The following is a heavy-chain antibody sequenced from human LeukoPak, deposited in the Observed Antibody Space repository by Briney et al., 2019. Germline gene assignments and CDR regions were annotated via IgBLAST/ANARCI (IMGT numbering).Heavy chain of an antibody. CDR1: GFTFSSYE. Sequence: GSLRLSCVASGFTFSSYEMNWVRQAPGKGPEWVSYISRSGDETYYADSAKGRFTISRDNAKNSLYLQMNSLRAEDTAVYYCARDYADYSADYWGQGTLVTVSS. CDR3: ARDYADYSADY. J-gene: IGHJ4*02. CDR2: ISRSGDET. D-gene: IGHD4/OR15-4a*01. V-gene: IGHV3-48*03.